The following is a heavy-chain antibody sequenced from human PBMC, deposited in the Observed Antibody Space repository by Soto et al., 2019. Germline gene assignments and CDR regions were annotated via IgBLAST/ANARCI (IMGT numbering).Heavy chain of an antibody. CDR1: GGSISSYY. CDR3: AGSTVGIVAATLYGY. V-gene: IGHV4-59*08. J-gene: IGHJ4*02. D-gene: IGHD1-26*01. CDR2: IYYSVST. Sequence: SETLSLTCSVSGGSISSYYWSWIRQPPGKGLEWIGYIYYSVSTNYNPSLKSRVTISVDTSKNQFSLKLSSVTAADTAVYYCAGSTVGIVAATLYGYWGQGALVTVSS.